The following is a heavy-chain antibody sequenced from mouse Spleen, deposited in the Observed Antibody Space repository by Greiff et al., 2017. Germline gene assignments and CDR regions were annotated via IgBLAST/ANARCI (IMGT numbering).Heavy chain of an antibody. V-gene: IGHV3-6*01. CDR3: ARDDGYYEGFAY. CDR2: ISYDGSN. Sequence: EVQLQQSGPGLVKPSQSLSLTCSVTGYSITSGYYWNWIRQFPGNKLEWMGYISYDGSNNYNPSLKNRISITRDTSKNQFFLKLNSVTTEDTATYYCARDDGYYEGFAYWGQGTLVTVSA. D-gene: IGHD2-3*01. J-gene: IGHJ3*01. CDR1: GYSITSGYY.